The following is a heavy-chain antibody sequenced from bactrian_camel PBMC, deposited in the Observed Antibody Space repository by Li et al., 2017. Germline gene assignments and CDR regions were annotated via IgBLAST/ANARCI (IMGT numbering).Heavy chain of an antibody. CDR1: GYFVDMYYSGFC. CDR3: AAEFACSTWPSPGYGY. J-gene: IGHJ6*01. V-gene: IGHV3S9*01. D-gene: IGHD1*01. Sequence: HVQLVESGGGSVQAGGSLTLSCSTSGYFVDMYYSGFCMGWFHQTPEKGREEVAVIDSDGTTSYASSVEGRFTISKDNAKDTLNLQMNSLKPEDTATYYCAAEFACSTWPSPGYGYWGQGTQVTVS. CDR2: IDSDGTT.